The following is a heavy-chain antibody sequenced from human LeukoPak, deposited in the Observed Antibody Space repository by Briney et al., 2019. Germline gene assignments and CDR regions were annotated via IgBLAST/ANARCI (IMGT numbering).Heavy chain of an antibody. CDR3: ARTNYYGSGSYYPDL. D-gene: IGHD3-10*01. CDR1: GGSLRSYY. V-gene: IGHV4-59*08. Sequence: PSETLSLTCTVSGGSLRSYYWSWIRQPPGKGLEWIGFIYHSGSTDYNPPLKSRGTISVDTSKNQFSLKLSSVTAADTAVYYCARTNYYGSGSYYPDLWGQGTLVTVSS. CDR2: IYHSGST. J-gene: IGHJ5*02.